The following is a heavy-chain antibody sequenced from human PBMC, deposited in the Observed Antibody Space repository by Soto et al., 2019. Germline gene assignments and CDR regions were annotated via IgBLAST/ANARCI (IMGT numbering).Heavy chain of an antibody. V-gene: IGHV1-69*12. CDR1: GGTFSSSA. Sequence: QVQLVQSGAEMKEPGSSVKVSCKTSGGTFSSSAISWLRQAPGQGLEWMGGIIPLFRTPDYAQKFQGRVTIAADESTSTAYMELSSRRSEDTAVYYCATDIDLLQLGWNYCYMLDVWGQGTTITVSS. J-gene: IGHJ6*02. CDR3: ATDIDLLQLGWNYCYMLDV. CDR2: IIPLFRTP. D-gene: IGHD1-7*01.